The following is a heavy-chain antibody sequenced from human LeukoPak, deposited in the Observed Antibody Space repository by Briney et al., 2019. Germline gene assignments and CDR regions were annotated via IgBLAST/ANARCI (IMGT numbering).Heavy chain of an antibody. CDR3: ARRSPYSSSRYDYYYGMDV. J-gene: IGHJ6*02. Sequence: SETLSLTCTVSGGSISSYYWSWIRQPSGKGLEWIGYIYYSGSTNYNPSLKSRVTISVDTSKNQFSLKLSSVTAADTAVYYCARRSPYSSSRYDYYYGMDVWGQGTTVTVSS. V-gene: IGHV4-59*08. CDR2: IYYSGST. CDR1: GGSISSYY. D-gene: IGHD6-13*01.